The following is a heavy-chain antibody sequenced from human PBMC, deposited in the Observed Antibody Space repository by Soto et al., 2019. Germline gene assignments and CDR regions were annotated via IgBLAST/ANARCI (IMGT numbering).Heavy chain of an antibody. CDR1: GGSVNGYY. Sequence: QVHLQQWGAGLLKPSETLSLTCAVYGGSVNGYYWNWIRQPPGKGLEWIGEINHTGGTPYNPSLKSRVTMSVDTSKNHSTLGLSSVTAADTAIYYCATRITVFGLLIPPFDPWGQGTQVTVSS. V-gene: IGHV4-34*02. CDR3: ATRITVFGLLIPPFDP. CDR2: INHTGGT. J-gene: IGHJ5*02. D-gene: IGHD3-3*01.